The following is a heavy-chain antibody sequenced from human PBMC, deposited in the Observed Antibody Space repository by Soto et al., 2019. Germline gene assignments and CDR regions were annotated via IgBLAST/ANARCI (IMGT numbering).Heavy chain of an antibody. CDR3: AYSSGWSPNAY. J-gene: IGHJ4*02. CDR2: INHSGST. D-gene: IGHD6-19*01. CDR1: GGSFSGYY. Sequence: SETLSLTCAVYGGSFSGYYWSWIRQPPGKGLEWIGEINHSGSTNYNPSLKSRVTISVDTSKNQFSLKLSSVTAADTAVYYCAYSSGWSPNAYWGQGTLVTVSS. V-gene: IGHV4-34*01.